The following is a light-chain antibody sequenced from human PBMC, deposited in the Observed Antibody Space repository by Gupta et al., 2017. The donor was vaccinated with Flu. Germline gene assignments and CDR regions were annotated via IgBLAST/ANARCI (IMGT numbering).Light chain of an antibody. CDR1: ALPKKY. Sequence: SSAMPPPPSVSVSPGQTARITCSGDALPKKYAYWYQQKAGQAPVLIIYDDRKRPSGIPERFSGSNSGTTATLTIGGAQGEDEADYYCYSTATRCNHWVFGGGTKLTVL. V-gene: IGLV3-10*01. J-gene: IGLJ3*02. CDR3: YSTATRCNHWV. CDR2: DDR.